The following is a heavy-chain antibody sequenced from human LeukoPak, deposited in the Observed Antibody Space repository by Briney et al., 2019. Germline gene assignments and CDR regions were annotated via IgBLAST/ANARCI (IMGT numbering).Heavy chain of an antibody. V-gene: IGHV1-2*02. CDR3: ARAGGFTIPFY. D-gene: IGHD3-16*01. CDR1: GYTFTGYY. J-gene: IGHJ4*02. Sequence: ASVKVSCKASGYTFTGYYMHWVRQAPGQGLEWMGWINPNSGGTKYAQKFQGRVTMTRDTSISTAYMELSRLRSDDTAVYYCARAGGFTIPFYWGQGTLATVSS. CDR2: INPNSGGT.